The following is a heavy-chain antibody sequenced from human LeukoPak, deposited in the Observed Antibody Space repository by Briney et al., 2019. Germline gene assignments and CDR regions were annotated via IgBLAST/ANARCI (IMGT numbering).Heavy chain of an antibody. D-gene: IGHD2-2*01. CDR1: GFTFNNYA. V-gene: IGHV3-23*01. CDR3: AKFRGSTSSLN. CDR2: ISGSSSST. Sequence: PPGGSLRLSCAASGFTFNNYAMSWVRQAPGKGLEWVSGISGSSSSTYYADSVKGRFTISRDNSRNTLYLQMNSLRAEDTAVYYCAKFRGSTSSLNWGQGTLVTVSS. J-gene: IGHJ4*02.